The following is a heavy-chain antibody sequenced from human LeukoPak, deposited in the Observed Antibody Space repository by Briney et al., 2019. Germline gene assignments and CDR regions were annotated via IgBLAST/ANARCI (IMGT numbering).Heavy chain of an antibody. V-gene: IGHV3-48*01. CDR2: ITNSGNSK. Sequence: GGSLRLSCAASEFTFSSYSMNWVRQAPGKGLEWVSYITNSGNSKSYADSVKGRFTISRDNTKNSLYLQMNGLRAEDTAVYYCASSEFYYGFDVRGQGTTVTVSS. CDR1: EFTFSSYS. CDR3: ASSEFYYGFDV. J-gene: IGHJ6*02.